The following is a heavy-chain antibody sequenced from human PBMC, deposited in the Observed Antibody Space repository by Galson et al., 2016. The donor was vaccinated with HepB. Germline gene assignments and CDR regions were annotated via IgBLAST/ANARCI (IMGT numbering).Heavy chain of an antibody. D-gene: IGHD1-26*01. J-gene: IGHJ4*02. Sequence: SLRLSCAASGFIFRNYWMTWVRQVPGKGLEWVANINRDGSEKYYMHSVRGRFTISRDSAKNLVFLQMNSLRAEDTAVYHCARAMSGSYDFWGQGILVTVSS. CDR2: INRDGSEK. CDR3: ARAMSGSYDF. CDR1: GFIFRNYW. V-gene: IGHV3-7*01.